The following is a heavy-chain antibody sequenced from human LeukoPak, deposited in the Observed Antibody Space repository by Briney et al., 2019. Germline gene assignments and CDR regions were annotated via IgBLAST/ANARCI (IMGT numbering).Heavy chain of an antibody. CDR2: ISSSSSYI. V-gene: IGHV3-21*01. J-gene: IGHJ3*02. CDR3: ARDNRYSGSYSDAFDI. D-gene: IGHD1-26*01. CDR1: GFTFSSYS. Sequence: GGSLRLSCAASGFTFSSYSMNWVRQAPGKGLEWVSSISSSSSYIYYADSVKGRFTISRDNAKNSLYLQMNSLRAEDTAVYYCARDNRYSGSYSDAFDIWGQGTMVTVSS.